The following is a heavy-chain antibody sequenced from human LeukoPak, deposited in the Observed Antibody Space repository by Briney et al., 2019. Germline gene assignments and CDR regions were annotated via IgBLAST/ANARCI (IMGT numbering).Heavy chain of an antibody. V-gene: IGHV3-30-3*01. D-gene: IGHD7-27*01. CDR2: ISYDGDNK. CDR1: GFIFSSYA. CDR3: AKDGGLWVSAHWGDS. Sequence: PGRSLRLSCAASGFIFSSYAMRWVRQAPGKGLEWVALISYDGDNKYYADSVKGRFTIPRDNSKNTLFLQMNSLRAEDTAVYYCAKDGGLWVSAHWGDSWGRGTLVTVSS. J-gene: IGHJ4*02.